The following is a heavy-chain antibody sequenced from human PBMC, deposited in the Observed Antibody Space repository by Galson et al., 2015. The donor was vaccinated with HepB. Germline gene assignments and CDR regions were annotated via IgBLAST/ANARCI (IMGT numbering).Heavy chain of an antibody. V-gene: IGHV3-74*01. CDR1: GFTFSNYW. J-gene: IGHJ6*02. Sequence: SLRLSCAASGFTFSNYWMHWVRQAPGKGLVWVSRINSGGSSTTYADYVKGRFTISRDNVKNTLYLQMKSLRADDTALYYCAREESGDYYSHYGMVVWGQGTTVTVSS. D-gene: IGHD3-10*01. CDR2: INSGGSST. CDR3: AREESGDYYSHYGMVV.